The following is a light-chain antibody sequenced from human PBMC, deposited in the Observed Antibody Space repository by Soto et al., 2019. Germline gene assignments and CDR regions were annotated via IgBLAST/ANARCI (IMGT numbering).Light chain of an antibody. J-gene: IGKJ3*01. V-gene: IGKV1-39*01. CDR2: AAS. CDR3: HQYGSSVT. CDR1: QSISSY. Sequence: DSQMIQSPSSLSASVGDRVTITCRASQSISSYLNWYQQKPGKAPKLLIYAASSLQSGVPSRFSGSGSGTDFTLTISRLEPEDFAVYYCHQYGSSVTFGPGTKVDIK.